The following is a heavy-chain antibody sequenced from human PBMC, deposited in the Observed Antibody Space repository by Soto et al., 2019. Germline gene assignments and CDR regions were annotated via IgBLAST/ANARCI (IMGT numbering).Heavy chain of an antibody. D-gene: IGHD3-16*01. Sequence: SETLSLTCTVSGGSISSYYWSWIRQPPGKGLEWIGEINHSGSTNYNPSLKSRVTISVDTSKNQFSLKLSSVTAADTAVYYCARGWGTAYYYYGMDVWGQGTTVTVSS. V-gene: IGHV4-34*01. CDR3: ARGWGTAYYYYGMDV. CDR2: INHSGST. J-gene: IGHJ6*02. CDR1: GGSISSYY.